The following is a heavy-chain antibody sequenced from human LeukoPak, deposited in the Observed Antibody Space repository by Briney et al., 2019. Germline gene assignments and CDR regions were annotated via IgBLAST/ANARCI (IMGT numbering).Heavy chain of an antibody. CDR3: ARDGSGLGY. CDR2: INSNSGGT. CDR1: GYTFTGYY. Sequence: ASVKVSCKASGYTFTGYYIHWVRQAPGQGLEWMGRINSNSGGTNYAQKFQGRVTMTRDTSISTAYMELSRLTSDDTAMDYCARDGSGLGYWGQGTLVTVSS. D-gene: IGHD3-10*01. V-gene: IGHV1-2*06. J-gene: IGHJ4*02.